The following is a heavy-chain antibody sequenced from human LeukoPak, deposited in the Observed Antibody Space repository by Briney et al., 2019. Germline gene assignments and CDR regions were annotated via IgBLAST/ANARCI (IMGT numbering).Heavy chain of an antibody. V-gene: IGHV1-2*02. CDR3: ARGPNVEQWSGYFDY. D-gene: IGHD6-19*01. CDR2: INPNSGGT. CDR1: GYTFTGYY. Sequence: ASVKVSCKASGYTFTGYYMHWVRQAPGQGLEWMGWINPNSGGTNYAQKFQGRVTMTRDTSISTAYMELSRLRSDDTAVYYCARGPNVEQWSGYFDYWGQGTLVTVSS. J-gene: IGHJ4*02.